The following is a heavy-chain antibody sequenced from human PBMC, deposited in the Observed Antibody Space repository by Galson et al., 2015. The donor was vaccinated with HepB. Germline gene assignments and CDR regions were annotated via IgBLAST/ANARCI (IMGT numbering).Heavy chain of an antibody. CDR1: GFTFSTYW. CDR2: INSDGSVT. V-gene: IGHV3-74*01. Sequence: SLRLSCAASGFTFSTYWMYWVRQAPGKGLVWASHINSDGSVTNYADSVRGRFTISRDNAKNTLYLQTNSLRVEDTAVYYCARGTVGGNDYWGQGTLVTVSS. J-gene: IGHJ4*02. CDR3: ARGTVGGNDY. D-gene: IGHD1-26*01.